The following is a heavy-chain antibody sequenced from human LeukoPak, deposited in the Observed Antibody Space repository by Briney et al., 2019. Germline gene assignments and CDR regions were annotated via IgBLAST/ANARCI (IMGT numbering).Heavy chain of an antibody. D-gene: IGHD1-26*01. J-gene: IGHJ3*02. Sequence: GASVKVSCKASGYTFTGYYMHWVRQAPGQGLEWMGRINPNSGGTNYAQKFQGRVTMTRDTSISTAYMELSRLRSDYTAVYYCAREWELRFAFDIWGQGTMVTVSS. CDR1: GYTFTGYY. CDR3: AREWELRFAFDI. CDR2: INPNSGGT. V-gene: IGHV1-2*06.